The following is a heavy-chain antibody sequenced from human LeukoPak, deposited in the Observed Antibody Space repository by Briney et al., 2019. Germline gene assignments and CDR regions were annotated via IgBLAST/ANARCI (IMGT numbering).Heavy chain of an antibody. V-gene: IGHV1-2*02. J-gene: IGHJ5*02. Sequence: GASVKVSCKASGYTFTGYYMHWVRQAPGQGLEWMGWINPNSGGTNYAQKFQGRVTMTRDTSISTAYMELSRLRSDDTAVYYCAREDIAVVPAASALDPWGQGTLVTVSS. CDR1: GYTFTGYY. CDR3: AREDIAVVPAASALDP. D-gene: IGHD2-2*01. CDR2: INPNSGGT.